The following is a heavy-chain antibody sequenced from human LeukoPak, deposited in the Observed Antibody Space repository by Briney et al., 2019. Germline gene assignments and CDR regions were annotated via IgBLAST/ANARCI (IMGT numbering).Heavy chain of an antibody. J-gene: IGHJ3*02. CDR3: AKAQRGLNAFDI. CDR2: ISYDGSNK. V-gene: IGHV3-30*18. Sequence: PGGSLRLSCAASGFTFSSYGMHWVRQAPGKGLEWGAVISYDGSNKYYADSVKGRFTISRDNSKNTLYLQMSSLRAEDTAVYYCAKAQRGLNAFDIWGQGTMVTVSS. CDR1: GFTFSSYG. D-gene: IGHD3-10*01.